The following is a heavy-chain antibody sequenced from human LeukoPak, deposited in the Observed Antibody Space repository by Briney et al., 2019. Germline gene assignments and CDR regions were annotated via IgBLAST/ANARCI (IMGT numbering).Heavy chain of an antibody. CDR2: IYYSGST. Sequence: SETLSLTCTVPGGSISSYYWSWIRQPPGKGLEWIGYIYYSGSTNYNPSLKSRVTISVDTSKNQFSLKLSSVTAADTAVYYCAKYGDYGKGDDYFDYWGQGTLVTVSS. V-gene: IGHV4-59*08. CDR1: GGSISSYY. J-gene: IGHJ4*02. CDR3: AKYGDYGKGDDYFDY. D-gene: IGHD4-17*01.